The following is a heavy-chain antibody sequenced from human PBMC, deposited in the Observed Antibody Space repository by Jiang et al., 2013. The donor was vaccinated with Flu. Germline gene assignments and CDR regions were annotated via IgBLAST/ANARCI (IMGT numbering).Heavy chain of an antibody. Sequence: LIYWDDDKRYSPSLKSRLTITKDTSKNQVVLTMTNMDPVDTATYYCAHSGYTHTFDYWGQGTLVTVSS. J-gene: IGHJ4*02. V-gene: IGHV2-5*02. CDR3: AHSGYTHTFDY. D-gene: IGHD6-13*01. CDR2: IYWDDDK.